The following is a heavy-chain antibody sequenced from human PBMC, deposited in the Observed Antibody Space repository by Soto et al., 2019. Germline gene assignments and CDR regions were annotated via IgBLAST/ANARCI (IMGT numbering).Heavy chain of an antibody. V-gene: IGHV4-4*07. Sequence: PSETLSLTCTVSGGSMSSYFWSWIRQPAGKGLEWIGRIYSSGSTDYNPSLKSRVTMSIDTSKNQFSLNLSSVTAADTAVYFCARVKTVDYYGMGVWRQGTTVTVSS. CDR1: GGSMSSYF. CDR2: IYSSGST. J-gene: IGHJ6*02. CDR3: ARVKTVDYYGMGV.